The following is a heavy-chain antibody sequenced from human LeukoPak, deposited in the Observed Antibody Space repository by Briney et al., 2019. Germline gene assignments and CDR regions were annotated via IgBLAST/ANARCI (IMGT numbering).Heavy chain of an antibody. CDR3: AKDPRVRYYGSGSYSYYYMDV. V-gene: IGHV3-23*01. CDR1: GFTFSSYA. D-gene: IGHD3-10*01. CDR2: ISGSGGST. J-gene: IGHJ6*03. Sequence: PGGSLRLSCAASGFTFSSYAMSWVRQAPGKGLEWVSAISGSGGSTYYADSVKGRFTISRDNSKNTLYLQMNSLRAEDTAVYYCAKDPRVRYYGSGSYSYYYMDVWGKGTTVTVSS.